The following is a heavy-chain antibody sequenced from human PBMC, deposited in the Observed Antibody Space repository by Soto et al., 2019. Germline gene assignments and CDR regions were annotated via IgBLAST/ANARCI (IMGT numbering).Heavy chain of an antibody. CDR1: GGSISSGDYY. Sequence: QVQLQESGPGLVKPSQTLSLTCTVSGGSISSGDYYWSWIRQPPGKGLEWIGYIYYSGSTYYNPSLKSRFTIAVDPSKNQFSLRLSSVTAADTAVYYCARERPDGSRLDPWGQGTLVTVSS. CDR3: ARERPDGSRLDP. V-gene: IGHV4-30-4*01. CDR2: IYYSGST. J-gene: IGHJ5*02. D-gene: IGHD6-13*01.